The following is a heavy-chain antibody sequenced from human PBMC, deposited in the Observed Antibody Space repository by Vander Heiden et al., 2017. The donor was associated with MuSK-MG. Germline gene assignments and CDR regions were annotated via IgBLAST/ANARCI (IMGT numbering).Heavy chain of an antibody. CDR3: ARGASGSNAILDY. J-gene: IGHJ4*02. CDR2: ISYDGTTK. V-gene: IGHV3-30*14. D-gene: IGHD3-10*01. CDR1: GITFSRYA. Sequence: QVQLVESGGGVVQPGGSLRLSCAASGITFSRYAFHWVRQVPGKGLKWVAVISYDGTTKYYADSVKGRFTISRDNSKNTLYLQMNSLRPEDTGVFYCARGASGSNAILDYWGQGTLVTVSS.